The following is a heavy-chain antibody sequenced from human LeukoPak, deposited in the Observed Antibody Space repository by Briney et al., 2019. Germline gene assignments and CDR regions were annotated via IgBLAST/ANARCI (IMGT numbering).Heavy chain of an antibody. Sequence: SETLSLTCTVSGGSISSSSYYWGWIRQPPGKGLEWIGSIYYSGSTYYNPSLKSRVTISVDTSKNQFSLKLSSVTAADTAVYYCARRPDSSGYPRAFDIWGQGTMVTVSS. CDR3: ARRPDSSGYPRAFDI. D-gene: IGHD3-22*01. CDR1: GGSISSSSYY. V-gene: IGHV4-39*01. J-gene: IGHJ3*02. CDR2: IYYSGST.